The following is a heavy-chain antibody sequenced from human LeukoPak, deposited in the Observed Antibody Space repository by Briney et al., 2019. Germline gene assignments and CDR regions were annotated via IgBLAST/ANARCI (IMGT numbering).Heavy chain of an antibody. CDR2: IIPIFGTA. D-gene: IGHD2-2*01. CDR3: ARGVGVVPAALTYNWFDP. V-gene: IGHV1-69*13. J-gene: IGHJ5*02. CDR1: GGTFSSYA. Sequence: SVNVSCKASGGTFSSYAISWVRQAPGQGLEWMGGIIPIFGTANYAQKFQGRVTITADESTSTAYMELSSLRSEDTAVYYCARGVGVVPAALTYNWFDPWGQGTLVTVSS.